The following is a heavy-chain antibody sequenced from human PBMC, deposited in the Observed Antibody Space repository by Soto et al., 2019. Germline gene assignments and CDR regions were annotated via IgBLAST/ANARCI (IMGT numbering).Heavy chain of an antibody. CDR3: ARHTTTDGYFDY. D-gene: IGHD4-17*01. V-gene: IGHV2-5*02. CDR1: GFSLSTSGVG. Sequence: SGPTLVNPTQTLTLTCTFSGFSLSTSGVGMGWIRQPPGKALEWLALIYWDDDKRYSPSLKSRLTITKDTSKNQVVLTMTNMDPVDTATCYCARHTTTDGYFDYWGQGTLVTVSS. J-gene: IGHJ4*02. CDR2: IYWDDDK.